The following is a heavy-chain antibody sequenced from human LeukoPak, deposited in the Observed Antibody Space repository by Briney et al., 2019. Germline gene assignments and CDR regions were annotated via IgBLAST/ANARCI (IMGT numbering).Heavy chain of an antibody. Sequence: ASVKVSCKASGYTFTSYDINWVRQATGQGLEWMGWMNPNSGNTGYAQKFQGRVTITRNTSISTAYMELSSLRSEDTAVYYCARGGRSASYVYYFDSWGQGTLVTVSS. CDR1: GYTFTSYD. J-gene: IGHJ4*02. V-gene: IGHV1-8*03. CDR2: MNPNSGNT. CDR3: ARGGRSASYVYYFDS. D-gene: IGHD3-16*01.